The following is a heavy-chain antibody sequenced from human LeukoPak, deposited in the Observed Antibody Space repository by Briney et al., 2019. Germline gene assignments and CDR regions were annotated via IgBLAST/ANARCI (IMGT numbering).Heavy chain of an antibody. D-gene: IGHD6-19*01. V-gene: IGHV3-53*01. CDR1: GFSVSNNY. CDR2: IYTGGST. J-gene: IGHJ4*02. Sequence: PGGSLRLSCAASGFSVSNNYMSWVRQAPGKGLEWVSVIYTGGSTYYADSVKGRFTISRDISKNTLYLQMNSLRAEDTAVYYCAKDARRSGSGWSYFDYWGQGTLVTVSS. CDR3: AKDARRSGSGWSYFDY.